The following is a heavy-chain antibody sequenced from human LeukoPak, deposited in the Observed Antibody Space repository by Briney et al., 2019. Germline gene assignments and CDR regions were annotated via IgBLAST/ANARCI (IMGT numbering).Heavy chain of an antibody. CDR3: ARVRFYDSSGYRVNDAFDI. Sequence: PGGSLRLSCAASGFTFSSYSMNWVRQAPGKGLEWVSSISSSSSYIYYADSVKGRLTISRDNAKNSLYLQMNSLRAEDTAVYYCARVRFYDSSGYRVNDAFDIWGQGTMVTVSS. V-gene: IGHV3-21*01. CDR2: ISSSSSYI. J-gene: IGHJ3*02. D-gene: IGHD3-22*01. CDR1: GFTFSSYS.